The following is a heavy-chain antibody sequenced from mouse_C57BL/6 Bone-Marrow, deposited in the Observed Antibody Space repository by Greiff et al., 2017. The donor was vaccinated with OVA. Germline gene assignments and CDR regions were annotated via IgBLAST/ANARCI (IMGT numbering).Heavy chain of an antibody. CDR1: GYTFTSYW. CDR2: IHPNSGST. CDR3: AGSGDGYYHYFDY. J-gene: IGHJ2*01. V-gene: IGHV1-64*01. Sequence: QVQLQQPGAELVKPGASVKLSCKASGYTFTSYWMHWVKQRPGQGLEWIGMIHPNSGSTNYNEKFKSKATLTVDKSSSTAYMQLSSLTSEDSAVYYCAGSGDGYYHYFDYWGQGTTLTVSS. D-gene: IGHD2-3*01.